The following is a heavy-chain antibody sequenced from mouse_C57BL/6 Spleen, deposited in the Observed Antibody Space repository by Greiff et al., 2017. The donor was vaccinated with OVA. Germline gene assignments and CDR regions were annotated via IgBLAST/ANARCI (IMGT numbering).Heavy chain of an antibody. J-gene: IGHJ1*03. V-gene: IGHV7-3*01. CDR3: ARYHYYGSSPWYFDV. Sequence: EVHLVESGGGLVQPGGSLSLSCAASGFTFTDYYMSWVRQPPGKALEWLGFIRNKANGYTTEYSASVKGRFTISRDNSQSILYLQMHALRAEDSATYYCARYHYYGSSPWYFDVWGTGTTVTVSS. CDR2: IRNKANGYTT. D-gene: IGHD1-1*01. CDR1: GFTFTDYY.